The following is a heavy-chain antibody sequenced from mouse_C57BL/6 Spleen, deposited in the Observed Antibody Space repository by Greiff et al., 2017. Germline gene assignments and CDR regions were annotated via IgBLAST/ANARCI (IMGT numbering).Heavy chain of an antibody. D-gene: IGHD2-5*01. CDR2: IDPSDSET. J-gene: IGHJ1*03. CDR3: ARYRYSNWYFDV. CDR1: GYTFTSYW. Sequence: VQLQQPGAELVRPGSSVKLSCKASGYTFTSYWMHWVKQRPIQGLEWIGNIDPSDSETHYNQKFKDKATLTVDKSSSTDYMQLSSLTSEDSAVYYWARYRYSNWYFDVWGTGTTVTVSS. V-gene: IGHV1-52*01.